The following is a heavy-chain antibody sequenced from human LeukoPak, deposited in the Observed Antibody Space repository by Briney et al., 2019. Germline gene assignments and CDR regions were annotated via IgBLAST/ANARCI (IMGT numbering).Heavy chain of an antibody. CDR1: GGSVSSGSYY. J-gene: IGHJ4*02. CDR2: IYYRGST. V-gene: IGHV4-61*01. Sequence: SETLSLTCTVSGGSVSSGSYYWSWIRQPPGKGLEWIGYIYYRGSTNYNPSLKSRVTISVDTSKNQFSLKLSSVTAADTAVYYCARGSFSTYYDILTGYYKTPYYFDYWGQGTLVTVSS. D-gene: IGHD3-9*01. CDR3: ARGSFSTYYDILTGYYKTPYYFDY.